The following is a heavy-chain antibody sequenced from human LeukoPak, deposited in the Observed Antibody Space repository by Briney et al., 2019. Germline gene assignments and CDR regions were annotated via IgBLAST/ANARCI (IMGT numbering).Heavy chain of an antibody. Sequence: SETLSLTCAVYGGSFSGYYWSWIRQPPGKGLEWIGEINHSGSTNYNPSLRDRVTILVDTFRNQFSLKLRSLTAADTAVYYCARIPSLLWLHYYYMDVWGKGTTVTVSS. CDR1: GGSFSGYY. V-gene: IGHV4-34*01. J-gene: IGHJ6*03. CDR3: ARIPSLLWLHYYYMDV. CDR2: INHSGST. D-gene: IGHD3-10*01.